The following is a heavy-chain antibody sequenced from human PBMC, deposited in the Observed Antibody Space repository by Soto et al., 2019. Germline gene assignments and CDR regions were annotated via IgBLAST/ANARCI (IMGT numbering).Heavy chain of an antibody. CDR3: ARDGQWLARFDY. Sequence: GGSLRLSCAASGFTFSSYAMHWVRQAPGKGLEWVAVISYDGSNKYYADSVKGRFTISRDNSKNTLYLQMNSLRAEDTAVYYCARDGQWLARFDYWGQGTLVTVSS. CDR2: ISYDGSNK. CDR1: GFTFSSYA. D-gene: IGHD6-19*01. V-gene: IGHV3-30-3*01. J-gene: IGHJ4*02.